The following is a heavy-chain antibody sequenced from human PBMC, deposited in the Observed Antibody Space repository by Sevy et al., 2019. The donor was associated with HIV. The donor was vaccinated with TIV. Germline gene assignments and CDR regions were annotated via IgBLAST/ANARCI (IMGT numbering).Heavy chain of an antibody. V-gene: IGHV3-30*03. CDR3: XXXXXXXXXXXPLFDY. J-gene: IGHJ4*02. Sequence: GGSLRLSCAASGFTFSSYGMHWVRQAPGKGLEWVAVISYDGSNKYYADSVKGRFTISRDNSKNTLYLQMNSLRAEDXXXXXXXXXXXXXXXXXPLFDYWGQGTLVTVSS. CDR2: ISYDGSNK. CDR1: GFTFSSYG.